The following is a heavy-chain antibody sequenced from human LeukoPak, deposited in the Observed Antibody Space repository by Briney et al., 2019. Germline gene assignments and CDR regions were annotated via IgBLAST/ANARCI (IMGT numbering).Heavy chain of an antibody. CDR1: GGSISSYY. CDR3: ARVIVGAVDP. J-gene: IGHJ5*02. Sequence: PSETLSLTCTVSGGSISSYYWSWIRQPPGKGLEWIGYIYYSGSTNYNPSLKSRVTIPVDTSKNQFSLKLSSVTAADTAVYYCARVIVGAVDPWGQGTLVTVSS. CDR2: IYYSGST. D-gene: IGHD1-26*01. V-gene: IGHV4-59*01.